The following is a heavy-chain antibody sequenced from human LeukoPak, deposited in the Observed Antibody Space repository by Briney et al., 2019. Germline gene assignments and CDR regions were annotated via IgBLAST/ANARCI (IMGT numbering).Heavy chain of an antibody. V-gene: IGHV2-5*08. D-gene: IGHD1-14*01. CDR3: ARGPVFDY. CDR2: IYWDDDK. J-gene: IGHJ4*02. CDR1: GGSISSYYW. Sequence: TQSLTCTVSGGSISSYYWSWIRQPPGKALEWLALIYWDDDKRYSPSLKSRLTITKDTSKNQVVLTMTNMDPVDTATYYCARGPVFDYWGQGTLVTVSS.